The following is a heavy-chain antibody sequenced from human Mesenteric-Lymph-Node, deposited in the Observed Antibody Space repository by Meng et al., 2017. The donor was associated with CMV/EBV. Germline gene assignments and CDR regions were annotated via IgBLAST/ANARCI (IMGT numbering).Heavy chain of an antibody. Sequence: CAVSGGSIIDSNCCSWVRQPPGKGLECIGEIYHTGSINYNPSLTSRVTVSVDKSKNQFSLRLTSVTAADTAVYYCARWMGGQRHYFDYWGQGALVTVSS. CDR2: IYHTGSI. CDR3: ARWMGGQRHYFDY. CDR1: GGSIIDSNC. D-gene: IGHD5-12*01. J-gene: IGHJ4*02. V-gene: IGHV4-4*02.